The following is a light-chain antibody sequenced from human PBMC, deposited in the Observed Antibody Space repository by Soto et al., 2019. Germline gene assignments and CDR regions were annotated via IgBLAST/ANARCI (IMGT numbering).Light chain of an antibody. CDR3: GADHGSGSNFLSSSVV. J-gene: IGLJ2*01. CDR1: SGYSNYK. Sequence: QLVLTQPPSASASLGASVTLTCTLSSGYSNYKVDWYQQRPGKGPRFVMRVGTGGIVGSKGDGIPDRFSVLGSGLNRYLTIKNIQEEDESDYHCGADHGSGSNFLSSSVVFGGGTKLTVL. CDR2: VGTGGIVG. V-gene: IGLV9-49*01.